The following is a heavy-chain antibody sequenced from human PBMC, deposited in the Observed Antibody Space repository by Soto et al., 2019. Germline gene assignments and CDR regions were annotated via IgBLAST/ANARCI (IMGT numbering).Heavy chain of an antibody. V-gene: IGHV4-31*03. Sequence: QVQLQESGPGLVKPSQTLSLTCTVSGGSISSGGYYWSWIRQHPGKGLEWIGYIYYSGSTYYNPSIKSRVTISVDTSKNQFSLKLSSVTAADTAVYYCARDHRCSGGSCYLSWFDPWGQGTLVTVSS. CDR1: GGSISSGGYY. CDR3: ARDHRCSGGSCYLSWFDP. CDR2: IYYSGST. D-gene: IGHD2-15*01. J-gene: IGHJ5*02.